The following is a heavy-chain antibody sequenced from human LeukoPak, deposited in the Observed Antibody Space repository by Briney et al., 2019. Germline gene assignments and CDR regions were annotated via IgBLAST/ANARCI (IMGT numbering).Heavy chain of an antibody. D-gene: IGHD3-9*01. Sequence: ASVKVPCKASGYTFSNYGISWVRQAPGQGLEWMGWISGYSGKTKYAQKIQDRVTMTTDTSTSTAYMELRSLRSDDTAMYYCARGESPDYDILTGYYLIRHPFDIWGQGTMVTVSS. CDR2: ISGYSGKT. CDR1: GYTFSNYG. V-gene: IGHV1-18*01. J-gene: IGHJ3*02. CDR3: ARGESPDYDILTGYYLIRHPFDI.